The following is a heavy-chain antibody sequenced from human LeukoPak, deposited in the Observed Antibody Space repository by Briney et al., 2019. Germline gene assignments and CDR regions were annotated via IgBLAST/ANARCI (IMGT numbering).Heavy chain of an antibody. V-gene: IGHV3-30*02. J-gene: IGHJ4*02. Sequence: GGSLRLSCAASGFTFSSYAMHWVRQAPGKGLEWVAFIRYDGSDKYYADYVKGRFTISRDNSKNTLYLQMSSLRAEDTAVYYCADADYWGQGTLVTVSS. CDR2: IRYDGSDK. CDR1: GFTFSSYA. CDR3: ADADY.